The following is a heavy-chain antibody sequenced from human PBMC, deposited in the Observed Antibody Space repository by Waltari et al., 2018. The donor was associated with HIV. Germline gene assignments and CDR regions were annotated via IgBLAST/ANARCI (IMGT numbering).Heavy chain of an antibody. J-gene: IGHJ4*02. V-gene: IGHV3-23*01. D-gene: IGHD1-26*01. Sequence: EVQLLESGGGLVQPGGSLRLSCAASGFTFSSYAMSWVRQAPGNGLGWFSAISGSGGSTYYADAVKGRFTISRDNSKNTLDLQMNSLRAEDTAVHYCAKCLGGSYSFDYWGQGTLVTVAS. CDR3: AKCLGGSYSFDY. CDR1: GFTFSSYA. CDR2: ISGSGGST.